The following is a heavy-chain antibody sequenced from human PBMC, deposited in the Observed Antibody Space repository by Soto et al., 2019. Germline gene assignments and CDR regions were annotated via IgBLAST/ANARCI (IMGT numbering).Heavy chain of an antibody. J-gene: IGHJ5*02. V-gene: IGHV2-5*02. Sequence: QITLKESGPTLVKPTQTLTLTCTFSGFSLSTSGVGVGWIRQPPGKALEWLALIYWDDDKRYSPSLKSRLTITKDTSKNQVVLTTTNMDPVDTATYYCAHRRSYYDSSGYYYALGQNWFDPWGQGTLVTVSS. D-gene: IGHD3-22*01. CDR2: IYWDDDK. CDR1: GFSLSTSGVG. CDR3: AHRRSYYDSSGYYYALGQNWFDP.